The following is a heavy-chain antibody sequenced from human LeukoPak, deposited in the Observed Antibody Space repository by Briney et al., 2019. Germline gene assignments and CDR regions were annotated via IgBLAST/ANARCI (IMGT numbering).Heavy chain of an antibody. J-gene: IGHJ3*01. D-gene: IGHD5-24*01. V-gene: IGHV5-51*01. CDR1: GYSFTSFL. Sequence: GEPLKISCQGPGYSFTSFLIGWVRQTPGKGLEWRGIIYPGDSDTKYSPSFQGQVSISADKSISTAYLQWSSLQASDTAMSYCARHADPPDGYTGGAFDVWGQGTMVTVSS. CDR2: IYPGDSDT. CDR3: ARHADPPDGYTGGAFDV.